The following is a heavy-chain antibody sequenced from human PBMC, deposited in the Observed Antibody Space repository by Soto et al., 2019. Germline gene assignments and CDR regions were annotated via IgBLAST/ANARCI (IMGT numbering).Heavy chain of an antibody. V-gene: IGHV1-69*13. CDR2: IIPIFGTA. J-gene: IGHJ3*02. CDR1: GGTFSSYA. Sequence: ASVKVSCKASGGTFSSYAISWVRQAPGQGLEWMGGIIPIFGTANHAQKFQGRVTITADESTRTAYMELSSLRSEDTAVYYCATGYERTMRDREALFDSWGKGTMVTV. D-gene: IGHD2-2*01. CDR3: ATGYERTMRDREALFDS.